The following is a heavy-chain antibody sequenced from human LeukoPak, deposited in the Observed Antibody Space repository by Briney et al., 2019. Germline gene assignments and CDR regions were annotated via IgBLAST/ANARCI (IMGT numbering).Heavy chain of an antibody. CDR2: FYPEDGET. J-gene: IGHJ5*02. CDR1: GDTLTELS. Sequence: ASVTVSCKVSGDTLTELSMHWVRQAPGKGLEWMGGFYPEDGETIYAQKFQGRVTMPDATSTDTAYLELSSLRSEDTAVYYCATSLRSRGWFAPWGQGTLVTVSS. D-gene: IGHD1-26*01. CDR3: ATSLRSRGWFAP. V-gene: IGHV1-24*01.